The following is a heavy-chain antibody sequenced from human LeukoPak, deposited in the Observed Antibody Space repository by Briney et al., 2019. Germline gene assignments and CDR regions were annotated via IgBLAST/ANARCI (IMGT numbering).Heavy chain of an antibody. Sequence: ASVKVSCKASGYTITSYAIHWVRQAPGQRLEWMGWINGDNGNTKYSQKFQGRVTITGDASASTAYMELRSLRSDDTAVYYCARDPAVVPAASETHFDYWGQGTQVTVSS. V-gene: IGHV1-3*01. CDR2: INGDNGNT. D-gene: IGHD2-2*01. CDR3: ARDPAVVPAASETHFDY. J-gene: IGHJ4*02. CDR1: GYTITSYA.